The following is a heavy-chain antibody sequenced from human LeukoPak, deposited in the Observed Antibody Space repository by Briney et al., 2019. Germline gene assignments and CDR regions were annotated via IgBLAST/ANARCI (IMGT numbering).Heavy chain of an antibody. J-gene: IGHJ4*02. D-gene: IGHD5-18*01. CDR1: GYTFTSYY. Sequence: ASVKLSCRASGYTFTSYYMHWVRQAPGQRLEWMGIINPSGGSTIYAQKFQGRVTMTRDTSTSTVYMELSSLRSGATAVYYCARVGKQLWPTHFDYWGQGTLVTVSS. CDR2: INPSGGST. CDR3: ARVGKQLWPTHFDY. V-gene: IGHV1-46*01.